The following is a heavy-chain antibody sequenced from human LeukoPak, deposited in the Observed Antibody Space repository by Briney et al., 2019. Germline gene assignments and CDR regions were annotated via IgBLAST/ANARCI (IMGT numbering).Heavy chain of an antibody. Sequence: ASVKVSCKASGYTFIGYYMHWVRQAPGQGLEWMGWINPNSGGTNYAQKFQGRVTMTRDTSISTAYMELSRLRSDDTAVYYCARSSIGLGFFDYWGQGTLVTVSS. J-gene: IGHJ4*02. V-gene: IGHV1-2*02. CDR1: GYTFIGYY. CDR3: ARSSIGLGFFDY. D-gene: IGHD2/OR15-2a*01. CDR2: INPNSGGT.